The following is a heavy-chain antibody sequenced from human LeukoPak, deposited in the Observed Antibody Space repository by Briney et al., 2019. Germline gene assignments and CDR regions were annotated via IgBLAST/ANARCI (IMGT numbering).Heavy chain of an antibody. D-gene: IGHD5-18*01. CDR2: IYYSGST. CDR1: GGSISSSSYY. CDR3: ARGGYSYVHYYYYMDV. V-gene: IGHV4-39*01. J-gene: IGHJ6*03. Sequence: PSETLSLTCTVSGGSISSSSYYWGWIRQPPGKGLEWIGSIYYSGSTYYNPSLKSRVTISVDTSKNQFSLKLSSVTAADTAVYYCARGGYSYVHYYYYMDVWGKGTTVTVSS.